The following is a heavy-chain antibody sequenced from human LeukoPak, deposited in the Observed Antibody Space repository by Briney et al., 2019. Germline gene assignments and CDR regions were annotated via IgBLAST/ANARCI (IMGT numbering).Heavy chain of an antibody. V-gene: IGHV3-30*02. CDR3: ARDHDWDYMDV. D-gene: IGHD3-9*01. CDR1: EFTFSNYG. J-gene: IGHJ6*03. CDR2: IRSDGSAK. Sequence: GGSLRLSCAASEFTFSNYGMHWVRQAPGKGLNWVAFIRSDGSAKLYADSVKGRFTISRHNAKNSLYLQMSSLRAEDTAVYYCARDHDWDYMDVWGKGTTVTVSS.